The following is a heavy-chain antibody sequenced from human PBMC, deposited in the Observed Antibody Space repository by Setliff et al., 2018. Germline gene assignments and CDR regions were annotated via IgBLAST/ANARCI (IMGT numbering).Heavy chain of an antibody. CDR1: GYTFRNYA. J-gene: IGHJ4*02. CDR3: ARAPSVELVTIRTNSWFTY. D-gene: IGHD5-18*01. CDR2: ISGYNGDT. V-gene: IGHV1-18*01. Sequence: ASVKVSCKASGYTFRNYAFAWVRQAPGQGLEWVGWISGYNGDTNYAQKFQGRVTLTTDTSTSTAYMELRSLTSDDSAFYYCARAPSVELVTIRTNSWFTYCGQGTLVTVSS.